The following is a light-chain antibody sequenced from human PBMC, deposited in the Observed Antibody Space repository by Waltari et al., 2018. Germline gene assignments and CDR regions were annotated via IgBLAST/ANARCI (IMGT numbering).Light chain of an antibody. CDR2: DVS. V-gene: IGLV2-14*01. CDR3: SSQSSNDVVL. CDR1: SNDVGGYNS. J-gene: IGLJ2*01. Sequence: QSALTQPASVSGSPGQSVTIFCAGTSNDVGGYNSVSWYQEHPGQAPRVIIYDVSDRPSAVSDRFSASTSGNTASLTISGLQAEDEADYYCSSQSSNDVVLFGGGTKLTVL.